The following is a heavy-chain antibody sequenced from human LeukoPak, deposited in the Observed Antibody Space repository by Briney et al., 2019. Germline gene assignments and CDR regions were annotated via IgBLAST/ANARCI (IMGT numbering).Heavy chain of an antibody. J-gene: IGHJ4*02. D-gene: IGHD3-22*01. CDR2: ISGSGGST. Sequence: GSLRLSCAASGFTFSSYAKSWVRQAPGKGLEWVSAISGSGGSTYYADSVKGRFTISRDNSKNTLYLQMNSLRAEDTAVYYCAKTVDSSGYCYDYWGQGTLVTVSS. CDR3: AKTVDSSGYCYDY. V-gene: IGHV3-23*01. CDR1: GFTFSSYA.